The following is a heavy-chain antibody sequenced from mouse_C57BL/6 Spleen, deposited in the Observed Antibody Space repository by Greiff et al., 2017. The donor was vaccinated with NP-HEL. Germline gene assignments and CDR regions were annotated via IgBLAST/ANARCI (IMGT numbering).Heavy chain of an antibody. D-gene: IGHD1-1*01. CDR3: ASSYYYGSSDWYFDV. J-gene: IGHJ1*03. Sequence: QVQLKQPGAELVKPGASVKLSCKASGYTFTSYWMHWVKQRPGQGLEWIGMIHPNSGSTNYNEKFKSKATLTVDKSSSTAYMQLSSLTSEDSAVYYCASSYYYGSSDWYFDVWGTGTTVTVSS. CDR2: IHPNSGST. CDR1: GYTFTSYW. V-gene: IGHV1-64*01.